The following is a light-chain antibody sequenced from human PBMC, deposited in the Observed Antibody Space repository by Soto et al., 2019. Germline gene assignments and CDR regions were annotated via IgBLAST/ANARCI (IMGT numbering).Light chain of an antibody. J-gene: IGLJ3*02. CDR3: VLYMGSGIWV. V-gene: IGLV8-61*01. CDR2: STN. Sequence: QTVVTQEPSFSVSPGGTVTLTCGLSSGSVSTSYYPSWYQQTPGQAPRTLIYSTNTRSSGVPDRFSGSILGIKAALTITGAQADDESDYYCVLYMGSGIWVFGGGTKVTVL. CDR1: SGSVSTSYY.